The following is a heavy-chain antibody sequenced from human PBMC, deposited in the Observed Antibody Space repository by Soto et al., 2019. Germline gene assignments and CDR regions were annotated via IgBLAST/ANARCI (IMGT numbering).Heavy chain of an antibody. D-gene: IGHD3-22*01. CDR3: ARPDEGGYSSNHHYYYALDV. V-gene: IGHV1-69*13. CDR2: IIPIFDIT. CDR1: GCTLRSNS. J-gene: IGHJ6*02. Sequence: SVKVSCKASGCTLRSNSISWVRQAPGQGLEWMGGIIPIFDITNYAQKFQGRVTITADESTSTAYMELSSLGSDDTAVYYCARPDEGGYSSNHHYYYALDVWGQGTTVTVSS.